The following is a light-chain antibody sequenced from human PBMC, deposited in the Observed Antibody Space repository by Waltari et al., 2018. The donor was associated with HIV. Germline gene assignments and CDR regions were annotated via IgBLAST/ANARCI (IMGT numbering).Light chain of an antibody. CDR2: GAF. Sequence: EIVLTQSTATLSLSTGERATLSCRASESVSNYLAWYQQKPGQAPRLLIYGAFNRATGIPARFSASGSGTDFTLTISSLEPEDFAVYYCQHRNNWAVFGPGTKVDI. CDR3: QHRNNWAV. J-gene: IGKJ3*01. V-gene: IGKV3-11*01. CDR1: ESVSNY.